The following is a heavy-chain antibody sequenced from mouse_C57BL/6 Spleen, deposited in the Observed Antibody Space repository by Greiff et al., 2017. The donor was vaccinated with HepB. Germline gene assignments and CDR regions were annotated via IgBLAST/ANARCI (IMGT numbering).Heavy chain of an antibody. D-gene: IGHD4-1*01. CDR3: AKLGREYYFDY. J-gene: IGHJ2*01. CDR2: INPNNGGT. CDR1: GYTFTDYY. Sequence: VQLQQSGPELVKPGASVKISCKASGYTFTDYYMNWVKQSHGKSLEWIGDINPNNGGTSYNQKFKGKATLTVDKSSSTAYMELRSLTSEDSAVYYCAKLGREYYFDYWGQGTTLTVSS. V-gene: IGHV1-26*01.